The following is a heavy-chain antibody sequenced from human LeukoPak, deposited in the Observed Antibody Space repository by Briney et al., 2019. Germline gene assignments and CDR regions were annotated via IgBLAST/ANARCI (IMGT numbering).Heavy chain of an antibody. CDR3: ASQRRGIAVALVAFDI. CDR1: GFTFSDYY. J-gene: IGHJ3*02. D-gene: IGHD6-19*01. CDR2: ISSSGSTI. Sequence: GGSLRLSCAASGFTFSDYYMSWIRQAPGKGLEWVSYISSSGSTIYYADSVKGRFTISRDNAKNSLYLQMNSLRAEDTAVYYCASQRRGIAVALVAFDIWGQGTMVTVSS. V-gene: IGHV3-11*04.